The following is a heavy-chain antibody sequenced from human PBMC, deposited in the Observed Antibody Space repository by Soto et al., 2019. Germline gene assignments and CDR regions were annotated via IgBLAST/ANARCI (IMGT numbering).Heavy chain of an antibody. D-gene: IGHD6-6*01. Sequence: GGSLRLSCAASGFTFNNYAMSWVRQAPGKGLECVSVISGSGDTTYYADSVKGRFTISRDNSKNTLYLQMNSLRAEDTAVYYCVTWSYRTSSRFNYWGQGSLVTVSS. CDR2: ISGSGDTT. J-gene: IGHJ4*02. V-gene: IGHV3-23*01. CDR1: GFTFNNYA. CDR3: VTWSYRTSSRFNY.